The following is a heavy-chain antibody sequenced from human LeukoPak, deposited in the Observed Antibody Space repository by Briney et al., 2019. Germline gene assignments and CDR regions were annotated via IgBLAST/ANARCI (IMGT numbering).Heavy chain of an antibody. CDR2: IYSDNT. CDR1: GFTFSSYE. J-gene: IGHJ3*02. CDR3: ASENKRGYSYGSPTDAFDI. Sequence: GGSLRLSCAASGFTFSSYEMSWVRQAPGKGLEWVSFIYSDNTHYSDSVKGRFTISRDNSKNTLYLQMNSLRAEDTAVYYCASENKRGYSYGSPTDAFDIWGQGTMVTVSS. V-gene: IGHV3-66*01. D-gene: IGHD5-18*01.